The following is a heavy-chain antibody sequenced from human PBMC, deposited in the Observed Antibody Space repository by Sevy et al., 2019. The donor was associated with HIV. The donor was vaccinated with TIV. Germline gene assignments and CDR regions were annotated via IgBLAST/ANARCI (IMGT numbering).Heavy chain of an antibody. CDR3: ARGDYYESSGWEAFDI. J-gene: IGHJ3*02. CDR2: IGTAGDT. V-gene: IGHV3-13*01. D-gene: IGHD3-22*01. CDR1: GFTFSSYD. Sequence: GGSLRLSCAASGFTFSSYDMHWVRQATGKGLEWVSAIGTAGDTYYPGSVKGRFTISRENAKNSLYLQMNSLRAGDTAVYYCARGDYYESSGWEAFDIWGQGTMVTVSS.